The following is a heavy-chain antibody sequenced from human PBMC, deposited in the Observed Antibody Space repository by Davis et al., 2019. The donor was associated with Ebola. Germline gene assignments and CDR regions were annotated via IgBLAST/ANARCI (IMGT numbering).Heavy chain of an antibody. CDR2: ISGSGGST. J-gene: IGHJ4*02. D-gene: IGHD3-22*01. Sequence: GESLKISCAASGFTFSSYAMSWVRQAPGKGLEWVSAISGSGGSTYYADSVKGRFTISRDNSKNTLYLQMNSLKTEDTAVYYCTTDQYYYDSSGYYYFDYWGQGTLVTVSS. V-gene: IGHV3-23*01. CDR3: TTDQYYYDSSGYYYFDY. CDR1: GFTFSSYA.